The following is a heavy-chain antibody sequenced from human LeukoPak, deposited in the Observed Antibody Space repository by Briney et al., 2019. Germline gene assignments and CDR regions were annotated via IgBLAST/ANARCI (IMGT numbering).Heavy chain of an antibody. Sequence: PSETLSLTCAVYGGSFSGYYWSWIRQPPGKGLEWIGEINHSGSTNYNPSLKSRVTISVDTSKNQFSLKLSSVTAADTAVYYCARGRPIAAGNWFDPWGQGTLVTVSS. CDR1: GGSFSGYY. V-gene: IGHV4-34*01. J-gene: IGHJ5*02. CDR2: INHSGST. D-gene: IGHD6-13*01. CDR3: ARGRPIAAGNWFDP.